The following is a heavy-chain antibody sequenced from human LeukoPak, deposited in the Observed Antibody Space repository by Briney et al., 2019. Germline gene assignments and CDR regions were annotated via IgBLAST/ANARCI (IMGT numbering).Heavy chain of an antibody. Sequence: GGSLRLSCATSGFTFSNYEMNWVRQAPGKGLEWVSYISYSGNSIYYADSVKGRFTISRDNAKNSLYLQMNSLRAEDTAVYYCARDWRWLPKGFFDYWGQGTLVTVSS. CDR2: ISYSGNSI. J-gene: IGHJ4*02. CDR3: ARDWRWLPKGFFDY. D-gene: IGHD5-24*01. V-gene: IGHV3-48*03. CDR1: GFTFSNYE.